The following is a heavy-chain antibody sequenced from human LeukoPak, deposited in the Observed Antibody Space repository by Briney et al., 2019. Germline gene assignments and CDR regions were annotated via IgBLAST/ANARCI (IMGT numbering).Heavy chain of an antibody. CDR3: ARDSRYCSGGSRQPNYYFDY. V-gene: IGHV3-21*01. J-gene: IGHJ4*02. D-gene: IGHD2-15*01. Sequence: GGSLRLSCAASGFTFSSYSMNWVRQAPGKGLEWVSSISSSSSYIYYADSVKGRFTISRDNAKNSLYLQMNSLRAEDTAVYYCARDSRYCSGGSRQPNYYFDYWGQGTLVTVSS. CDR1: GFTFSSYS. CDR2: ISSSSSYI.